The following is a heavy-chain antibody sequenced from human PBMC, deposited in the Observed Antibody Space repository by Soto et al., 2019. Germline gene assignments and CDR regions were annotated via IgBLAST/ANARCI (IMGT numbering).Heavy chain of an antibody. CDR3: AKDIGYSSSAGFDY. V-gene: IGHV3-30*18. CDR1: GFTFSSYG. Sequence: GGSLRLSCAASGFTFSSYGMHWVRQAPGKGLEWVAVISYDGSNKYYADSVKGRFTISRDNSKNTLYLQMNSLRAEDTAVYYCAKDIGYSSSAGFDYWGQGTLVTSPQ. D-gene: IGHD6-6*01. J-gene: IGHJ4*02. CDR2: ISYDGSNK.